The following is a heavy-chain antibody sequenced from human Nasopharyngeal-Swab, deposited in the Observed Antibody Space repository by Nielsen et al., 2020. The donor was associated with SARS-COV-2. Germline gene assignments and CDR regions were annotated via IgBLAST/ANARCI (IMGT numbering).Heavy chain of an antibody. CDR3: ARDGLDYDFWSAYFMDV. Sequence: GESLKISCAASGFTFNNYNFNWVRQAPGKGLEWVSSISSSSSYIYYADSVKGRFTISRDNAKNSLYLQMNSLRAEDTAVYYCARDGLDYDFWSAYFMDVWGRGTTVTVSS. D-gene: IGHD3-3*01. J-gene: IGHJ6*02. V-gene: IGHV3-21*01. CDR1: GFTFNNYN. CDR2: ISSSSSYI.